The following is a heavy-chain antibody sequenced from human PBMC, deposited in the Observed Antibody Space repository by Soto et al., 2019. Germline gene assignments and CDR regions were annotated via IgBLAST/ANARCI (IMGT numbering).Heavy chain of an antibody. D-gene: IGHD3-22*01. CDR1: GFTFSSYG. V-gene: IGHV3-33*01. CDR3: ARDAYYYDSSGYWPLIDY. Sequence: GGSLRLSCAASGFTFSSYGMHWVRQAPGKGLEWVAVIWYDGSNKYYADSVKGRFTISRDNSKNTLYLQMNSLRAEDTAVYYCARDAYYYDSSGYWPLIDYWGQGTLVTVSS. J-gene: IGHJ4*02. CDR2: IWYDGSNK.